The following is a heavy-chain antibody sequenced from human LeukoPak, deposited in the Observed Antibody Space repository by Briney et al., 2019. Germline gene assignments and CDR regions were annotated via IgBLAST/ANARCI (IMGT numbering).Heavy chain of an antibody. CDR1: EFTVSSNY. CDR2: FFGDGST. CDR3: ASGGSGYDFLYAFDI. D-gene: IGHD5-12*01. V-gene: IGHV3-53*01. Sequence: PGGSLRLSCAASEFTVSSNYMSWVRQAPGKGLEWVSVFFGDGSTYYADSVKGRFTISRDNSKNTLYLQINSLRVEDTAVYYCASGGSGYDFLYAFDIWGQGTMVTVSA. J-gene: IGHJ3*02.